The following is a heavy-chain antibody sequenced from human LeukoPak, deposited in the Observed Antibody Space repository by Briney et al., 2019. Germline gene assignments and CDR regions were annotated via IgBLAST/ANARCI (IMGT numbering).Heavy chain of an antibody. CDR2: IYSGGST. Sequence: GGSLRLSCAAPGFTVSSNYMSWVRQAPGKGLEWVSVIYSGGSTYYADSVKGRFTISRHNSKNTLYLQMNSLRAEDTAVYYCARDIPPYGSGSYYTDYYYYGMDVWGQGTTVTVSS. CDR3: ARDIPPYGSGSYYTDYYYYGMDV. J-gene: IGHJ6*02. V-gene: IGHV3-53*04. D-gene: IGHD3-10*01. CDR1: GFTVSSNY.